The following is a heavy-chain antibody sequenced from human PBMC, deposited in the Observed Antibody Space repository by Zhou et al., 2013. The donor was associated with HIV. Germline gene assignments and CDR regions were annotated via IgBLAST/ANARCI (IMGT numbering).Heavy chain of an antibody. CDR2: INPVSGDT. CDR1: GYTFTSYY. CDR3: ARERPYLLFDP. Sequence: QVQLVQSGAEVKKPGASVKVSCKASGYTFTSYYLHWVRLAPGQGLEWMGWINPVSGDTNYAQKFKGRVAMTSDTPTTTASMEVRSLRSDDTAVYYCARERPYLLFDPWGQGTLVTVSS. V-gene: IGHV1-2*02. J-gene: IGHJ5*02.